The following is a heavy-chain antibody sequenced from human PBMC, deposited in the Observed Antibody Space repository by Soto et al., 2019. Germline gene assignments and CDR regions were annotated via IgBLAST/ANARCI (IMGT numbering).Heavy chain of an antibody. CDR1: GFSLSTSGVG. D-gene: IGHD3-9*01. J-gene: IGHJ4*02. CDR2: IYWDDDK. V-gene: IGHV2-5*02. Sequence: QITLKESGPTLVKPTQTLTLTCTFSGFSLSTSGVGVGWIRQPPGKALEWLALIYWDDDKRYSPSLKSRLTITKDTSKNQVVLTMTNMDPVDTATYYCAHSRSYYDILTGYSPGYFDYWGQGTLVTVSS. CDR3: AHSRSYYDILTGYSPGYFDY.